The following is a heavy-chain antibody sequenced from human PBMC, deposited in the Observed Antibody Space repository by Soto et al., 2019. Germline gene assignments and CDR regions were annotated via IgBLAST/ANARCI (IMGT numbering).Heavy chain of an antibody. J-gene: IGHJ5*02. V-gene: IGHV4-34*01. CDR2: INHSGST. D-gene: IGHD3-10*01. Sequence: QVQLQQWGAGLLKPSETLSLTCAVYGGSFSGYYWSWIRQPPGKGLEWMGEINHSGSTNYNPSLTSRVTISVDTSKTQFSLKLSSVTAAVTAVYYCARIRDYAAGMRWRNWFDPWGQGTLVTVSS. CDR3: ARIRDYAAGMRWRNWFDP. CDR1: GGSFSGYY.